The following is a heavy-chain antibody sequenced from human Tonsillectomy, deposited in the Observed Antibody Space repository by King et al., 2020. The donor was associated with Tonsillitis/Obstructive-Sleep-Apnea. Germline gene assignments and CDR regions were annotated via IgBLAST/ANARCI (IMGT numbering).Heavy chain of an antibody. CDR1: GFTFSSYS. J-gene: IGHJ3*02. CDR2: ISTSSSYV. CDR3: ARDSDDAFDI. V-gene: IGHV3-21*01. Sequence: VQLVESGGGLVKPGGSLRLSCAASGFTFSSYSMNWVRQAPGKGLEWVSSISTSSSYVYYAGSVKGRFTISIDNAYNSLYLQMNSLRAEDTAVYYCARDSDDAFDIWGQGTMVTVSS.